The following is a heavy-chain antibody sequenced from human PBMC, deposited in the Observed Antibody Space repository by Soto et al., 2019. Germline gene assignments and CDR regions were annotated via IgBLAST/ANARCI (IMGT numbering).Heavy chain of an antibody. CDR2: ISGSGGST. CDR1: GFTCSSYA. V-gene: IGHV3-23*01. CDR3: APLWFGELSGYFDY. D-gene: IGHD3-10*01. J-gene: IGHJ4*02. Sequence: PGGSLRLSCAASGFTCSSYAMSWVRQAPGKGLEWVSAISGSGGSTYYADSVKGRFTISRDNSKNTLYLQMNSLRAEDTAVYYCAPLWFGELSGYFDYWGQGTLVTVSS.